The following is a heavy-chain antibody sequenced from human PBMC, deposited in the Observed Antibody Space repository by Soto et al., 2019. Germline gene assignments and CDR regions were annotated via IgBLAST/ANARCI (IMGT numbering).Heavy chain of an antibody. D-gene: IGHD2-15*01. V-gene: IGHV1-8*01. J-gene: IGHJ4*02. CDR2: MNPNSGNT. Sequence: QVQLVQPGAELKKPGASGKVSCKASGYTFASYDSTWVRQATGQGLEWMGWMNPNSGNTVYAQKFQGRVTMTRNTSISTAYMELSSLRSDDTAVYYCARGQERRGFDYWGQGTLVTVSS. CDR1: GYTFASYD. CDR3: ARGQERRGFDY.